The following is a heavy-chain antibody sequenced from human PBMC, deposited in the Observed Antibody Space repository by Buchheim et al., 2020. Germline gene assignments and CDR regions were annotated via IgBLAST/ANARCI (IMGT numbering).Heavy chain of an antibody. D-gene: IGHD6-19*01. V-gene: IGHV3-48*03. J-gene: IGHJ4*02. CDR2: ISSSGSTI. CDR1: GFTFSSYE. Sequence: EVQLVESGGGLVQPGGSLRLSCAASGFTFSSYEMNWVRQAPGKGLEWVSYISSSGSTIYYADPVKGRFTISRDNAKNSLYLQMNSLRAEDTAVYYCARALGSGWYGPTYYFDYWGQGTL. CDR3: ARALGSGWYGPTYYFDY.